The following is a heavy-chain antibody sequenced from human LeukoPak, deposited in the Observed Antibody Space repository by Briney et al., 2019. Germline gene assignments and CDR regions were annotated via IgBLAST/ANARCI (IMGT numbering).Heavy chain of an antibody. Sequence: GGSLRLSCAASGFTFSSYAMSWVRQAPGKGLEWVSAISGSGGSTYYADSVKGRFTISRDNSKNTLYLQMNSLRAEDTAVYYCAKVAGGYRMYYYYMDIWGKGTTVTVSS. CDR1: GFTFSSYA. D-gene: IGHD1-1*01. J-gene: IGHJ6*03. CDR3: AKVAGGYRMYYYYMDI. V-gene: IGHV3-23*01. CDR2: ISGSGGST.